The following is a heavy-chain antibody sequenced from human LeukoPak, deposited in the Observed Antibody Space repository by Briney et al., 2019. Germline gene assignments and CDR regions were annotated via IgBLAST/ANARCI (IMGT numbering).Heavy chain of an antibody. D-gene: IGHD2-2*01. J-gene: IGHJ6*03. CDR1: GFTFSSYW. V-gene: IGHV3-7*01. CDR2: IKQDGSEK. CDR3: ARDRELRYCSSTSCSGYYYMDV. Sequence: GGSLRLSCAASGFTFSSYWMSWVRQAPGKGLEWVANIKQDGSEKYYVDSVKGRFTISRDNAKNSLYLQMNSLRAEDTAVYYCARDRELRYCSSTSCSGYYYMDVWGKGTTVTVSS.